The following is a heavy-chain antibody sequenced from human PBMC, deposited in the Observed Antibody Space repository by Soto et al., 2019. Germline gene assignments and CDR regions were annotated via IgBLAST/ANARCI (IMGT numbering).Heavy chain of an antibody. V-gene: IGHV3-33*01. CDR3: ASGSPKDDYYYYGMDV. J-gene: IGHJ6*02. CDR1: GFTFSSYG. Sequence: QVQLVESGGGVVQPGRSLRLSCAASGFTFSSYGMHWVRQAPGKGLEWVAVIWYDGSNKYYADSVKGRFTISRDNSKNTLYLQMNSLRAEDTAVYYCASGSPKDDYYYYGMDVWGQGTTVTVSS. D-gene: IGHD3-10*01. CDR2: IWYDGSNK.